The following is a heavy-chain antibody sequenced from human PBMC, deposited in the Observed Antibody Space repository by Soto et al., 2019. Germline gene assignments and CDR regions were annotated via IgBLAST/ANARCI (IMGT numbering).Heavy chain of an antibody. D-gene: IGHD1-26*01. CDR3: VRDDFGLGIDY. Sequence: EVQLVESGGGLVQPGGSLRLPCVGSGFTFSIYWMHWVRQTPEKGLVWVSHIESDGSSTTYADPVKGRFTISRDNAKNTLYLQMNSLSAEETAVYYYVRDDFGLGIDYWGLGMMVTVSS. CDR2: IESDGSST. V-gene: IGHV3-74*01. J-gene: IGHJ4*02. CDR1: GFTFSIYW.